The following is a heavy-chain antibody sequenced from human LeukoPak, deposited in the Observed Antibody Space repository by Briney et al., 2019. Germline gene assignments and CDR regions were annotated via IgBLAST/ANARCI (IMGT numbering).Heavy chain of an antibody. V-gene: IGHV3-48*03. Sequence: GRSLRLSCAASGFTFSIYEMNWVRQAPGNGLEWVSYISSSGSTIYYADSVKGRFTISRDNAKNSLYLQMNSLRAEDTAVYYCARVKWDYDILSGSLDYWGQGTLVTVSS. D-gene: IGHD3-9*01. CDR2: ISSSGSTI. CDR3: ARVKWDYDILSGSLDY. J-gene: IGHJ4*02. CDR1: GFTFSIYE.